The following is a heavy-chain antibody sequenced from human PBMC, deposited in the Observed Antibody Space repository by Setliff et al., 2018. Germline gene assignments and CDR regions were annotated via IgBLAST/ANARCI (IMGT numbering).Heavy chain of an antibody. V-gene: IGHV4-39*01. CDR1: GGSISSGNYY. CDR3: ARGDEIVQGRHGAFDI. CDR2: IYYSGST. J-gene: IGHJ3*02. Sequence: SETLSLTCRVSGGSISSGNYYWGLIRQPPGKGLEWVATIYYSGSTYSNPSLKSRLIISVDAPDNQFSVKLSSVTAADTAVYYCARGDEIVQGRHGAFDIWGQGTMVTVSS. D-gene: IGHD1-1*01.